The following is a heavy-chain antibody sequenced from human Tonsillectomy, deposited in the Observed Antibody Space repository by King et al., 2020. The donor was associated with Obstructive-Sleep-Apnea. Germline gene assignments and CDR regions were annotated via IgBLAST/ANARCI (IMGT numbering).Heavy chain of an antibody. V-gene: IGHV3-49*03. D-gene: IGHD4-17*01. CDR2: IRSKAYGGTT. Sequence: VQLVESGGGLVQPGRSLRLSCTASGFTFGDYAMSWFRQAPGKGLEGVGFIRSKAYGGTTEYAASVKGRFTISRDDSKSIAYLQMNSLKTEDTAVYYCTRDGDYGDYRWYFDYWGQGTLVTVSS. CDR3: TRDGDYGDYRWYFDY. J-gene: IGHJ4*02. CDR1: GFTFGDYA.